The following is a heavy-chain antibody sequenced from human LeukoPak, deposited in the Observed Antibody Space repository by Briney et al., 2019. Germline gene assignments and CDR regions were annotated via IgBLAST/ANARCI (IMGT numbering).Heavy chain of an antibody. CDR1: GYRFNSYW. Sequence: GESLKISCKGSGYRFNSYWIGWVRQMPGKGLEWMGIIYPADSETRYSPSFQGLVTISVDKSIDTAYLQWSSLKASDTAIYYCARHKRPDHYDSSGYYYYHYMDVWGKGTAVTVSS. D-gene: IGHD3-22*01. J-gene: IGHJ6*03. CDR2: IYPADSET. V-gene: IGHV5-51*01. CDR3: ARHKRPDHYDSSGYYYYHYMDV.